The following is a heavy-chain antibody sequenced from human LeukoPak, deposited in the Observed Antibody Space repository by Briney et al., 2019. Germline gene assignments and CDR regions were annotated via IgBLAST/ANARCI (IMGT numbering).Heavy chain of an antibody. D-gene: IGHD1-26*01. CDR2: INPNSGGT. Sequence: ASVKVSCKASGYTFTGHYMHWVRQAPGQGLEWMGWINPNSGGTNYAQHFEGRVTMTRDTSISTAYMELSSLRSEDTAVYYCAREPLRGATIWLTLDYWGQGTLVTVSS. V-gene: IGHV1-2*02. J-gene: IGHJ4*02. CDR3: AREPLRGATIWLTLDY. CDR1: GYTFTGHY.